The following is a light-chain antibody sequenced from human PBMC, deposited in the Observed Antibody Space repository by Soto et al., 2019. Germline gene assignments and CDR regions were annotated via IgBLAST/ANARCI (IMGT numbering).Light chain of an antibody. CDR2: EVS. Sequence: QSVLTQPASVSGSPGQSITISCTGTSSDVGDSNHVSWYQQHPGKAPKLMIYEVSNRPSGVSNRFSGSKSGNTASLTISGLQAEDEANYYCSSYTSSSTYVFGTGTKLTVL. CDR3: SSYTSSSTYV. CDR1: SSDVGDSNH. V-gene: IGLV2-14*01. J-gene: IGLJ1*01.